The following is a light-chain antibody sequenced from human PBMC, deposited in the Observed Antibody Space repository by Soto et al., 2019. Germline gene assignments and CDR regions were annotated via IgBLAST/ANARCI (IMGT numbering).Light chain of an antibody. V-gene: IGLV3-1*01. J-gene: IGLJ2*01. Sequence: SYELTQPPSVSVSPGQTVSITYSGDKLGDKFACWYQQKPGQSPVLVMYEDRKRPSGIPERFSGSNSGNTATLTISGTQAMDEADYYCQAWDSSTVVFGGGTKLTVL. CDR3: QAWDSSTVV. CDR1: KLGDKF. CDR2: EDR.